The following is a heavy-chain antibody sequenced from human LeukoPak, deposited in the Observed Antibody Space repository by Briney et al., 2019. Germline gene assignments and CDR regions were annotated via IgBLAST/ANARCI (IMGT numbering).Heavy chain of an antibody. CDR3: ARYGVTVDFDY. D-gene: IGHD2-21*02. Sequence: SETLSLTCTVSGGSISSYYWSWIRQPPGKGLEWIGYIYYSGSTDYNPSLKSRVTISVDRSKNQFSLRLSSVTAADTAVYYCARYGVTVDFDYWGQGTLVTVSS. CDR2: IYYSGST. V-gene: IGHV4-59*08. CDR1: GGSISSYY. J-gene: IGHJ4*02.